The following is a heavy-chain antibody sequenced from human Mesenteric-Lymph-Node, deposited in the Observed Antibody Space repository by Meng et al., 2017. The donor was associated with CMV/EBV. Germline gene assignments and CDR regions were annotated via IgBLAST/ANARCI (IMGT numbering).Heavy chain of an antibody. CDR2: INTDGSRI. J-gene: IGHJ6*02. CDR1: GVTFSFYW. D-gene: IGHD3-16*01. V-gene: IGHV3-74*01. Sequence: GESLKISCAASGVTFSFYWMHWVRQVPGKGLVWVSRINTDGSRIRYADSVKGRFTISRDNARNTLYLQMNSLRGEDTAVYYCARAYDYIWGNYNYYYGMDVWGQGTAVTVSS. CDR3: ARAYDYIWGNYNYYYGMDV.